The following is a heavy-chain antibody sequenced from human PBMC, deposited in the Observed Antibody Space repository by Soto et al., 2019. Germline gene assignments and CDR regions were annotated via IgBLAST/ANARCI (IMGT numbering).Heavy chain of an antibody. Sequence: QVQLQESGPGLVKPSGTLSLTCAVSGGSVSSSEWWCWVRQPPARGLVGMGEFYHTGSTHYNPSLKSRAPISLDKSKTQFSLRLTSVTAADTAVYYCARVPGVVVSADDAFDIWGPGTRVIVSS. D-gene: IGHD2-21*02. CDR1: GGSVSSSEW. V-gene: IGHV4-4*02. J-gene: IGHJ3*02. CDR2: FYHTGST. CDR3: ARVPGVVVSADDAFDI.